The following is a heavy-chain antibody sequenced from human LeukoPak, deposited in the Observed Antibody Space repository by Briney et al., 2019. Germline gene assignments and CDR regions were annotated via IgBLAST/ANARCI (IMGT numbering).Heavy chain of an antibody. CDR2: IRYDGSRK. J-gene: IGHJ3*02. CDR3: AKVSLNMVNDAFDI. CDR1: GFIFSSYG. D-gene: IGHD4/OR15-4a*01. Sequence: QPGGSLRLSCAASGFIFSSYGMHWVRQAPDKGLEWVAFIRYDGSRKYYADSVKGRFTISRDNSKNTLCLQMNSLRAEDTAMYYCAKVSLNMVNDAFDIWGQGTMVSVSS. V-gene: IGHV3-30*02.